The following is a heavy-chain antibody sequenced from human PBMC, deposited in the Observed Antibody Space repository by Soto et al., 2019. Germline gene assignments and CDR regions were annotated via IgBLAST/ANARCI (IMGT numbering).Heavy chain of an antibody. CDR1: GFTFSSYG. D-gene: IGHD3-10*01. V-gene: IGHV3-30*18. J-gene: IGHJ4*02. CDR2: ISYDGINK. CDR3: AKDFGYYGSGSSN. Sequence: GGSMRLSWAAAGFTFSSYGMHWVRKTPGKGLEWVAVISYDGINKYYADSVKGRFTISRDNSKNTLYLQMNSLRAEDTAVYYCAKDFGYYGSGSSNWGQGTLVTVSS.